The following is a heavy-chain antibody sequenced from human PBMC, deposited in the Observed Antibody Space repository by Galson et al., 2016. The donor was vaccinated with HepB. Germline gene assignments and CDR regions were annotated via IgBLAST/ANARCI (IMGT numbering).Heavy chain of an antibody. CDR1: GFTFSGYG. V-gene: IGHV3-30*18. Sequence: SLRLSCAASGFTFSGYGIHWVRQAPGRGLEWVALISYAGKTNNYGYSIRGLFNLSRDSSKNPVYLQIDNLEGDDRAIYYCSKDPRPFDWLPSLDILYFDSWGQGTLVTVSS. CDR3: SKDPRPFDWLPSLDILYFDS. CDR2: ISYAGKTN. J-gene: IGHJ4*02. D-gene: IGHD3-9*01.